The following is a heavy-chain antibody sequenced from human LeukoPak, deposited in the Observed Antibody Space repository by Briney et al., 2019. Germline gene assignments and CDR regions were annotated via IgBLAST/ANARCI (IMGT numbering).Heavy chain of an antibody. V-gene: IGHV3-23*01. CDR2: IRDSGAST. D-gene: IGHD6-19*01. J-gene: IGHJ3*02. Sequence: GGSLRLSCAASGFTFLTYAMSWVRQAPGKGLQWVSVIRDSGASTYYAGSVKGRFTISRDNSKNTLYLQMNSLRAEDTAVYYCAKAGRSGWYPGWPFDIWGQGTMVTVSS. CDR1: GFTFLTYA. CDR3: AKAGRSGWYPGWPFDI.